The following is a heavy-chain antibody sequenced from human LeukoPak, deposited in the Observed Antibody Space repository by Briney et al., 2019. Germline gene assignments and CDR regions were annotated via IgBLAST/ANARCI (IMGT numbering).Heavy chain of an antibody. Sequence: GASVKVSCKASGYTFTGYYMHWVRQAPGQGLEWMGWINPNSGDTNYAQKLQGRVTMTTDTSTSTAYMELRSLRSDDTAVYYCARDQRGDYYGSGSYYTELEVWGQGTLVTVSS. J-gene: IGHJ4*02. CDR1: GYTFTGYY. V-gene: IGHV1-2*02. CDR3: ARDQRGDYYGSGSYYTELEV. D-gene: IGHD3-10*01. CDR2: INPNSGDT.